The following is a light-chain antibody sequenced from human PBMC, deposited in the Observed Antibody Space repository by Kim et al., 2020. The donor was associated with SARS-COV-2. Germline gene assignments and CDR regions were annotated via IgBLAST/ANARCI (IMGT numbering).Light chain of an antibody. CDR3: QKCDSAPWT. Sequence: GDRVTSTCRESQDISNYLAWFQLKPGKAPKLLIYAASALQPGGPSRFSGSGSGTDFTLTVTSLQPEDVATCYCQKCDSAPWTFGQGTKVDIK. CDR2: AAS. CDR1: QDISNY. J-gene: IGKJ1*01. V-gene: IGKV1-27*01.